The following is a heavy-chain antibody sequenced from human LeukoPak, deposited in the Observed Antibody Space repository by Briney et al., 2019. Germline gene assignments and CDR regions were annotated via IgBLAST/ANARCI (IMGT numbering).Heavy chain of an antibody. J-gene: IGHJ4*02. Sequence: GGSLRLSCAASGFTFRNYWMSWVRQAPGTGLEWVANIKQDGSEKYYVDSVKGRFTISRDNAKNSLYLQMNSLRAEDTAVYYCARDHDYGDYFDYWGQGTLVTVSS. CDR1: GFTFRNYW. CDR2: IKQDGSEK. V-gene: IGHV3-7*03. CDR3: ARDHDYGDYFDY. D-gene: IGHD4-17*01.